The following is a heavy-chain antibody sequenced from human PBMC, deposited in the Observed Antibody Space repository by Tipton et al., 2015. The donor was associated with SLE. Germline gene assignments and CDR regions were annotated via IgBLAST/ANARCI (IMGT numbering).Heavy chain of an antibody. Sequence: TLSLTCAVSGYSISSGYYWGWIRQPPGKGLEWIGSIYHSGSTYYNPSLKSRVTISVDTSKNQFSLKLSSVAAADTAVYYCARRPLSVGIPFDYWGQGTLVTVSS. CDR2: IYHSGST. V-gene: IGHV4-38-2*01. CDR3: ARRPLSVGIPFDY. D-gene: IGHD2-21*01. CDR1: GYSISSGYY. J-gene: IGHJ4*02.